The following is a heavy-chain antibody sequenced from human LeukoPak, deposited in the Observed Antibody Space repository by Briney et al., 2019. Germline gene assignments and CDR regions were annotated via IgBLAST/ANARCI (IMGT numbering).Heavy chain of an antibody. CDR3: AKDWYYDSNYFDY. D-gene: IGHD3-22*01. CDR2: ISWNSGSI. V-gene: IGHV3-9*01. J-gene: IGHJ4*02. CDR1: GFTFDDYA. Sequence: FLRLSCAASGFTFDDYAMHWVRQAPGKGLEWVSGISWNSGSIGYADSVKGRFTISRDNAKNSLYLQMNSLRAEDTALYYCAKDWYYDSNYFDYWGQGTLVTVSS.